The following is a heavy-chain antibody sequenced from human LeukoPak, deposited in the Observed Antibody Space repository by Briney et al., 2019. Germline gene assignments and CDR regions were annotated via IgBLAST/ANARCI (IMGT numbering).Heavy chain of an antibody. Sequence: QPGGSLRLSCAASGLTFNNYEMNWVRQAPGKGLEWVSYISSSGSTIYYADSVKGRFTISRDNAKNSLYLQMNSLRAEDTAVYYCALNYYDSSGYFEYFQHWGQGTLVTVSS. CDR3: ALNYYDSSGYFEYFQH. J-gene: IGHJ1*01. CDR1: GLTFNNYE. V-gene: IGHV3-48*03. CDR2: ISSSGSTI. D-gene: IGHD3-22*01.